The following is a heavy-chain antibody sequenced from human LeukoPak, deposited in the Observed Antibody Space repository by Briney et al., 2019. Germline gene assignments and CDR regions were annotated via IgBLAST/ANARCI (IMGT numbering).Heavy chain of an antibody. CDR2: MNPNSGNT. Sequence: ASVTVSCTASGYTFTGYYMHWVRQATGQGLEWMGWMNPNSGNTGYAQKFQGRVTMTRNTSISTAYMELSSLRSEDTAVYYCARGRGYRVNGDYWGQGTLVTVSS. J-gene: IGHJ4*02. D-gene: IGHD1-26*01. V-gene: IGHV1-8*02. CDR3: ARGRGYRVNGDY. CDR1: GYTFTGYY.